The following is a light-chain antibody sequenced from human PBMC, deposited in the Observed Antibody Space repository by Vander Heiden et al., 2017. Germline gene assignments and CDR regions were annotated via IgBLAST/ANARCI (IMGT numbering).Light chain of an antibody. V-gene: IGKV1-33*01. CDR3: QQAYNFAYT. CDR2: DAS. CDR1: QDIGKY. Sequence: DSQMTQSPSSLSPSVGDRVTITCQASQDIGKYLNWYQQKPGKAPKLLIYDASNFVTGVPSRFSGGGSATDFTLTIISRLPADIATSYCQQAYNFAYTFGQGTKMEI. J-gene: IGKJ2*01.